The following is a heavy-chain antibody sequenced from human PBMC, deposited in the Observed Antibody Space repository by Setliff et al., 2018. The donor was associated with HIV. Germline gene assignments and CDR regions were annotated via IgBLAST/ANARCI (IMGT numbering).Heavy chain of an antibody. Sequence: TSETLSLTCTVYGGFIKNSNYYWGWIRQPPGKGLEWIGNIHYNGGTNYNPSLKSRVTMLVDTSENHFTLKLTSVTAADTAMYYCTRGIGGIGYYPDYWGQGTLVTVSS. D-gene: IGHD3-22*01. CDR1: GGFIKNSNYY. CDR2: IHYNGGT. J-gene: IGHJ4*02. V-gene: IGHV4-39*06. CDR3: TRGIGGIGYYPDY.